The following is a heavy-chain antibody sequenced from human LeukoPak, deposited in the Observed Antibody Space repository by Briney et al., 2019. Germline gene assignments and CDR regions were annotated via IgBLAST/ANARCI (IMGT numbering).Heavy chain of an antibody. D-gene: IGHD4/OR15-4a*01. J-gene: IGHJ3*02. CDR1: GFTFSSYW. CDR2: INSDGSST. V-gene: IGHV3-74*01. CDR3: ARDVLDGPDAFDI. Sequence: GGSLRLSCAAPGFTFSSYWMHWVRQAPGKGLVWVSRINSDGSSTSYADSVKGRFAISRDNAKNTLYLQMNSLRAEDTAVYYCARDVLDGPDAFDIWGQGTMVTVSA.